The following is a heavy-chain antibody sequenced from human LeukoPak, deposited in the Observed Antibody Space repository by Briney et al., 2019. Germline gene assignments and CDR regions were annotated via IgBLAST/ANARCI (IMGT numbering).Heavy chain of an antibody. CDR2: IIPIFGTA. CDR3: ARGQVWGIYRSYCDY. D-gene: IGHD3-16*02. V-gene: IGHV1-69*01. J-gene: IGHJ4*02. CDR1: GPTFCSYV. Sequence: PVRVCCTAAGPTFCSYVISWVRQAPGQELEWMGGIIPIFGTANYSQEFHGRVTITADESTSTANVQLSSLRSEDTAVYYCARGQVWGIYRSYCDYWGQGTLDTVSS.